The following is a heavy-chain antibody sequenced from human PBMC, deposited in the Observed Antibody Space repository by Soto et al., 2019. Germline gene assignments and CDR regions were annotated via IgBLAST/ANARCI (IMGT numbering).Heavy chain of an antibody. CDR3: ARVPHDYSNYGLAYYGMDV. CDR2: IYSGGST. J-gene: IGHJ6*01. CDR1: GLTVSNIY. V-gene: IGHV3-66*01. D-gene: IGHD4-4*01. Sequence: PGGSLRLSCAASGLTVSNIYMSSVRQPPETGLAWVSVIYSGGSTYYSASVKARFTISRDNTKNTLYLQMNSLRAEDTAVYYCARVPHDYSNYGLAYYGMDVWGQGNTVTVSS.